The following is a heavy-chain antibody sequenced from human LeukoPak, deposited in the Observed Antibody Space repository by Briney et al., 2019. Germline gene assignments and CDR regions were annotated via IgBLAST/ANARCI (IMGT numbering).Heavy chain of an antibody. CDR1: GFTFDDYA. Sequence: PGGSLRLSCAASGFTFDDYAMHWVRQTPGKGLEWVSGISWNSGSIGYADSVKGRFTISRDNAKNSLYLQMNSLRAEDTAVYYCAREASYYGSGSYYKHYYYYGMDVWGQGTTVTVSS. CDR3: AREASYYGSGSYYKHYYYYGMDV. D-gene: IGHD3-10*01. CDR2: ISWNSGSI. V-gene: IGHV3-9*01. J-gene: IGHJ6*02.